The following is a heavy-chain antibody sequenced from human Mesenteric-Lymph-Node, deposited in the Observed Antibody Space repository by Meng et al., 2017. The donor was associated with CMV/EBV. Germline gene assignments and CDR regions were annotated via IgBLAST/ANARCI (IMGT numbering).Heavy chain of an antibody. CDR1: GFTFSTSW. V-gene: IGHV3-23*01. D-gene: IGHD5-12*01. CDR3: AKPRGDYDLLDF. Sequence: GESLKISCAASGFTFSTSWMSWVRQTPGKGLEWVSGVSNSGNTYYADSVKGRFTISRDNSKNTLFLQMSSLTVADTAVYYCAKPRGDYDLLDFWGRGTLVTVSS. CDR2: VSNSGNT. J-gene: IGHJ4*02.